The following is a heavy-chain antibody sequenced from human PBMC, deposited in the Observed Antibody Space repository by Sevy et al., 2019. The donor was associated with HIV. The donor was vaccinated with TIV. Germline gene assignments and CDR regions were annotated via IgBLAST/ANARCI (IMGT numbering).Heavy chain of an antibody. CDR3: AREAKVVRGVKYYYYMDV. CDR1: GFTFSSYS. Sequence: GGSLRLSCAASGFTFSSYSVNWVRQAPGKGLEWVSYISSSSSTIYYADSVKDRFTISRDNAKNSLYLQMNSLRDEDTAVYYCAREAKVVRGVKYYYYMDVWGKGTTVTVSS. V-gene: IGHV3-48*02. D-gene: IGHD3-10*01. CDR2: ISSSSSTI. J-gene: IGHJ6*03.